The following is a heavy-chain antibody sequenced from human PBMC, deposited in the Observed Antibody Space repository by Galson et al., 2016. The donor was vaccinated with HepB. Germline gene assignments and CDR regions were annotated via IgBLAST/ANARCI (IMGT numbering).Heavy chain of an antibody. CDR1: GGSMSTYY. Sequence: TLSLTCTVSGGSMSTYYWSWIRQPPGKGLEWIGYIYYSGSTNYSPSLKSRVTISVDTSKNQFSLKLSSVTAADTAVYYCARDLTMVTTGWFDPWGQGTVVTVSS. CDR2: IYYSGST. CDR3: ARDLTMVTTGWFDP. V-gene: IGHV4-59*01. D-gene: IGHD5-18*01. J-gene: IGHJ5*01.